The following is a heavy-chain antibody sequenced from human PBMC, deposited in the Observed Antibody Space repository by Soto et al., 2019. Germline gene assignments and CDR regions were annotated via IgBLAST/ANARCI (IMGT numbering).Heavy chain of an antibody. CDR3: ARQWAYGDFQVFDY. J-gene: IGHJ4*02. CDR2: MYYTGFS. D-gene: IGHD4-17*01. Sequence: SETLSLTCSFSGDSVTSHYLTWIRQSPEKGLEWIGYMYYTGFSHYNPSLKSRLTISVDTSKNQFTLKLSSVTAADTAVYDCARQWAYGDFQVFDYWGQGTLVTVSS. CDR1: GDSVTSHY. V-gene: IGHV4-59*08.